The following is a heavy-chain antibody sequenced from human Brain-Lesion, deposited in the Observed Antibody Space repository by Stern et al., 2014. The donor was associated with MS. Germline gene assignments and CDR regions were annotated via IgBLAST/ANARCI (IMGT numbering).Heavy chain of an antibody. J-gene: IGHJ4*02. D-gene: IGHD1-26*01. CDR3: ARHDSVPRPSQLYSARDRGPGYFDY. V-gene: IGHV4-39*01. CDR2: IYYSGFT. CDR1: GGSISSSTYY. Sequence: VQLVESGPGLVKPSETLSLTCTVSGGSISSSTYYWAWIRQPLGKGLEWIGNIYYSGFTYYNPSLKSRVTIPVDMSKNQFSLKLSSVTAADTAIYYCARHDSVPRPSQLYSARDRGPGYFDYWGQGTLVTVSS.